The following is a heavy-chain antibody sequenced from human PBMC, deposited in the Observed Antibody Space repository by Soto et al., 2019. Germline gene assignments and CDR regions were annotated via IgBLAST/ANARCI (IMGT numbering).Heavy chain of an antibody. D-gene: IGHD6-19*01. J-gene: IGHJ4*02. CDR2: IYYSGST. CDR3: ARDRSRSSGWYGVDY. V-gene: IGHV4-59*01. Sequence: SETLSLTCTVSGGSISSYYCILIRHPPWKGLEWIGYIYYSGSTNYNPSLKSRVTISVDTSKNQFSLKLSSVTAADTAVYYCARDRSRSSGWYGVDYWGQGTLVTVSS. CDR1: GGSISSYY.